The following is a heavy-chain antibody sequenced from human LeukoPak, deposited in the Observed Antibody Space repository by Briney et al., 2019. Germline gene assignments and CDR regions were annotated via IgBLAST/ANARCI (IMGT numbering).Heavy chain of an antibody. Sequence: SETLSLTCTVSGGSISSYYWSWIRQPPGKGLEWIGYIYYSGSTNYNPSLKSRVTISVDTSKNQFSLKLSSVTAADTAVYYCARATGIAAVGFDYWGQGTLVTVSS. V-gene: IGHV4-59*01. CDR2: IYYSGST. J-gene: IGHJ4*02. CDR1: GGSISSYY. D-gene: IGHD6-13*01. CDR3: ARATGIAAVGFDY.